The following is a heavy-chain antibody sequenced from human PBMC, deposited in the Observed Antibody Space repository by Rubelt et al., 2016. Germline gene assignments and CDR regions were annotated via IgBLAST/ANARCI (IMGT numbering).Heavy chain of an antibody. V-gene: IGHV1-18*01. Sequence: QVHLVQSAIEVKKPGASVKISCKTSGYTFTTYGIIWVRRAPGQGLEWMGWIKTYNDKTNYPQKFQGRGSMTTDSSTNTAYMELRSLRSDDTAVYYCARDRDVWQWLAPSLPDAFDIWGQGTMVTVSS. CDR1: GYTFTTYG. D-gene: IGHD6-19*01. CDR3: ARDRDVWQWLAPSLPDAFDI. CDR2: IKTYNDKT. J-gene: IGHJ3*02.